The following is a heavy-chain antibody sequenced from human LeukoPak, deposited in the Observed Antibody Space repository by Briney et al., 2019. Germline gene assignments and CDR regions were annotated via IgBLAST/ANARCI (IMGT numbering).Heavy chain of an antibody. Sequence: SETLSLTCAVYGGSFSGYYWSWIRHPPGKGLEWIGEINHSGSTNYNPSLKSRVTISVDTSKNQFSLKLGSVTAADTAVYYCARGLPGYSSSWYVNYWGQGTLVTVSS. D-gene: IGHD6-13*01. CDR3: ARGLPGYSSSWYVNY. CDR2: INHSGST. V-gene: IGHV4-34*01. J-gene: IGHJ4*02. CDR1: GGSFSGYY.